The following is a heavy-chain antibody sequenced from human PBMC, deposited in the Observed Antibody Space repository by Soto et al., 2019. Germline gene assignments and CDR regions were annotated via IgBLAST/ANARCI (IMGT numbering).Heavy chain of an antibody. CDR2: MNPTSGHT. V-gene: IGHV1-8*01. Sequence: ASVKVSCKASGYSFTTYDIYWVRQGTGQGLEWMGWMNPTSGHTGYAQKFQGRVTMTRDTSISAAYMELSSLRSDDTAVYYCARGRYDLWSKYYGMDVWGQGTTVTVSS. D-gene: IGHD3-3*01. CDR1: GYSFTTYD. CDR3: ARGRYDLWSKYYGMDV. J-gene: IGHJ6*02.